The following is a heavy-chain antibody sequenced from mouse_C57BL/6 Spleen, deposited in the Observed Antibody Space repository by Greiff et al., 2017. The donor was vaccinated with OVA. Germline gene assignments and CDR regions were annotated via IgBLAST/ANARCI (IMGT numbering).Heavy chain of an antibody. CDR2: IWTGGGT. J-gene: IGHJ4*01. Sequence: VKLMESGPGLVAPSQSLSITCTVSGFSLTSYAISWVRQPPGKGLEWLGVIWTGGGTNYNSDHKSRLSISKDNSKSQVFLKMNSLHTDDTARYYCARSTTVVAHYYAMDYWGQGTSVTVSS. D-gene: IGHD1-1*01. V-gene: IGHV2-9-1*01. CDR1: GFSLTSYA. CDR3: ARSTTVVAHYYAMDY.